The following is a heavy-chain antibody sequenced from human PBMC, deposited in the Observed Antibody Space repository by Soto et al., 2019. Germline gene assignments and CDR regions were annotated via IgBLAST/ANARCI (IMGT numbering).Heavy chain of an antibody. CDR1: GLTLSNFY. CDR3: SYGANYYFDY. Sequence: PGGSLRLSCVVSGLTLSNFYMNWVRQAPGKGLEWVGRIKSKTAGGTTEYAAPVKGRFTISRDDSENTLFLHMNSLKTEDTAVYYCSYGANYYFDYWGQGALVTVSS. J-gene: IGHJ4*02. CDR2: IKSKTAGGTT. D-gene: IGHD4-17*01. V-gene: IGHV3-15*07.